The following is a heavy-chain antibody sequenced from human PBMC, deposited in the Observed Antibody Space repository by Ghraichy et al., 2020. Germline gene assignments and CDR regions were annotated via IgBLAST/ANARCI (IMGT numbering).Heavy chain of an antibody. CDR3: ARLHYDFWSGYYYFDY. CDR2: INHSGST. Sequence: SETLSLTCAVYGGSFSGYYWSWIRQPPGKGLEWIGKINHSGSTNYNPSLKSRVTISVDTSKNQFSLKLSSVTAADTAVYYCARLHYDFWSGYYYFDYWGQGTLVTVSS. CDR1: GGSFSGYY. V-gene: IGHV4-34*01. D-gene: IGHD3-3*01. J-gene: IGHJ4*02.